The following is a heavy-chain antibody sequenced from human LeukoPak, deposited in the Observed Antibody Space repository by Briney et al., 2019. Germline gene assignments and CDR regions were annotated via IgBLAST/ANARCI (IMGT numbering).Heavy chain of an antibody. Sequence: SETLSLTCAVYGESFSGYYWSWIRQPPGKGLEWIGEINHSGSTNYNPSLKSRVTISVDTSKNQFSLKLSSVTAADTAVYYCARGKTGRRFDYWGQGTLVTVSS. CDR3: ARGKTGRRFDY. J-gene: IGHJ4*02. CDR1: GESFSGYY. D-gene: IGHD7-27*01. CDR2: INHSGST. V-gene: IGHV4-34*01.